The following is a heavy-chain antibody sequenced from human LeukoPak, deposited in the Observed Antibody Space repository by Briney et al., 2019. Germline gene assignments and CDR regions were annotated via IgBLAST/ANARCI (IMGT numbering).Heavy chain of an antibody. V-gene: IGHV4-39*07. J-gene: IGHJ3*02. CDR3: AREGITIFRSHAFDI. D-gene: IGHD3-3*01. CDR2: IYYSGST. CDR1: GGSISSSSYY. Sequence: SETLSLTCTVSGGSISSSSYYWGWIRQPPGKGLEWIGSIYYSGSTYYNPSLKSRVTISVDTSKNQFSLKLSSVTAADTAVYYCAREGITIFRSHAFDIWGQGTMVTVSS.